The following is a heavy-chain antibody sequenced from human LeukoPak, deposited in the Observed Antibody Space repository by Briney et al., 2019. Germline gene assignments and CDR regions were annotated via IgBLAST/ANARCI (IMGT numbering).Heavy chain of an antibody. CDR1: GFAFSSYW. D-gene: IGHD1-26*01. J-gene: IGHJ4*02. V-gene: IGHV3-7*01. CDR3: ARLGGSYYTY. CDR2: IKQDGDEK. Sequence: GGSLRLSCVASGFAFSSYWMSWVRQAPGKGLEWVANIKQDGDEKYYVDPVKGRFTISRDNAKNLLFLQMNSLRVEDTAVYYCARLGGSYYTYWGQGTLVTVSS.